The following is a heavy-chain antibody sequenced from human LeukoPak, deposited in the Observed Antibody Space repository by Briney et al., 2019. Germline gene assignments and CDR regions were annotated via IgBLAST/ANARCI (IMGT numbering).Heavy chain of an antibody. V-gene: IGHV3-21*01. CDR3: AIQGPYCSSTSCYIEDAFDI. Sequence: GGALRLSCAASGFTFSRYSMNWVRQAPGKGLEWVSSISSSSSYIYYADSVKGRFTISRDNAKNSLYLQMNSLRAEDTAVYYCAIQGPYCSSTSCYIEDAFDIWGQGTMVTVSS. CDR1: GFTFSRYS. CDR2: ISSSSSYI. D-gene: IGHD2-2*02. J-gene: IGHJ3*02.